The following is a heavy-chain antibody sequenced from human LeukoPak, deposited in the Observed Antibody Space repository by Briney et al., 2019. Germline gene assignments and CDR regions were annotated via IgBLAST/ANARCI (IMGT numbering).Heavy chain of an antibody. J-gene: IGHJ4*02. D-gene: IGHD1-26*01. CDR2: IYYSGST. V-gene: IGHV4-59*08. CDR1: GGSISSYY. Sequence: SETLSLTCTVSGGSISSYYWSWIRQPPGKGLEWIGYIYYSGSTNYNPSLKSRVTISVDTSKNQFSLNLSSVTAADTAVYYCAKSGGSGLIDYWGQGTLVTVSS. CDR3: AKSGGSGLIDY.